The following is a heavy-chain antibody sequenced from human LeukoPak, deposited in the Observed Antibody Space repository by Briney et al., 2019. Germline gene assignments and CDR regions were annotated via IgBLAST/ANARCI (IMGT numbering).Heavy chain of an antibody. CDR2: INHSGST. V-gene: IGHV4-34*01. CDR1: GGSFSGYY. CDR3: ARMEARIAAAMGYMDV. D-gene: IGHD6-13*01. Sequence: PSETLSLTCAVYGGSFSGYYWSWIRQPPGKVLEWIGEINHSGSTNYNPSLKSRVTISADTSKNQFSQKLSSVTAADTAVYYCARMEARIAAAMGYMDVWGKGTTVTVSS. J-gene: IGHJ6*03.